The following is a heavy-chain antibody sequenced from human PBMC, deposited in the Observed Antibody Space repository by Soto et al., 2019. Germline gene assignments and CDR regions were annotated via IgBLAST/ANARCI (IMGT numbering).Heavy chain of an antibody. CDR1: GFTFSSYG. J-gene: IGHJ6*02. CDR2: ISYDGSNK. CDR3: AKDLAYDSSGYYPPGYYYYYGMDV. Sequence: GGSLRLSCAASGFTFSSYGMHWVRQAPGKGLEWVTVISYDGSNKYYADSVKGQFTISRDNSKNTLYLQMNSLRAEDTAVYYCAKDLAYDSSGYYPPGYYYYYGMDVWGQGTTVTVSS. D-gene: IGHD3-22*01. V-gene: IGHV3-30*18.